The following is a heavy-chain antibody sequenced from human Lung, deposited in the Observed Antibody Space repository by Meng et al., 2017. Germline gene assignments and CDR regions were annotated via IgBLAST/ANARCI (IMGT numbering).Heavy chain of an antibody. V-gene: IGHV4-61*01. Sequence: GSLRLSCTVSGGSVSSGSYYWSWIRQPPGKGLEWIGYIYYSGSTNYNPSLKSRVTISVDTSKNQFSLKLSSVTAADTAVYYCARGGHIVLMVYAIAFDIWGQGTVVTVSS. J-gene: IGHJ3*02. CDR3: ARGGHIVLMVYAIAFDI. CDR2: IYYSGST. D-gene: IGHD2-8*01. CDR1: GGSVSSGSYY.